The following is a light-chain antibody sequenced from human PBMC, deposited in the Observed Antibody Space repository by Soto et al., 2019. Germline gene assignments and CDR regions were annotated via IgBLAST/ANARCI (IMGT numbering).Light chain of an antibody. V-gene: IGKV1-5*03. CDR1: QSISIW. Sequence: DIQMTQSPSTLSASVGDRVAITCRASQSISIWLAWYQQKPGKAPKLLIYKASSLESGVPSRFFGSGSATEYTLTISSRQPDDFAAYYCQQYNDCSWTFGQGTKVEIK. CDR3: QQYNDCSWT. CDR2: KAS. J-gene: IGKJ1*01.